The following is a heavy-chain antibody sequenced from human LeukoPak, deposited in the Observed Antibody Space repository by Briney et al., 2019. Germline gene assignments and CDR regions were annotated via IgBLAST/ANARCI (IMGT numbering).Heavy chain of an antibody. Sequence: GGSLRLSCAASGLTVSSNYMSWVRQAPGKGLEWVSVIYSGGSTYYADSVKGRFTISRDNSKNTLYLQMNSLRAEDTAVYYCARDKSGSSSYFDYWGQGTLVTVSS. D-gene: IGHD1-26*01. CDR2: IYSGGST. CDR3: ARDKSGSSSYFDY. CDR1: GLTVSSNY. V-gene: IGHV3-66*02. J-gene: IGHJ4*02.